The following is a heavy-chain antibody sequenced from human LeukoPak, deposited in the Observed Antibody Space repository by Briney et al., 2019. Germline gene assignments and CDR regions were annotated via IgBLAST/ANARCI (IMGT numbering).Heavy chain of an antibody. CDR2: ISAYNGDT. J-gene: IGHJ4*02. V-gene: IGHV1-18*01. Sequence: GASVKVSCKASGYTFTGYGISWVRQAPGQGLEWMGWISAYNGDTKFAQKLQGRVTMTTDTSTSTAFIELRSLRSDDTAVYYCARLLWFGKPYFDYWGQGTLVTVSS. D-gene: IGHD3-10*01. CDR3: ARLLWFGKPYFDY. CDR1: GYTFTGYG.